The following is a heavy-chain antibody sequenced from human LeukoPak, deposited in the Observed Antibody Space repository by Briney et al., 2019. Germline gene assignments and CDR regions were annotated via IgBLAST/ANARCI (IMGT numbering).Heavy chain of an antibody. D-gene: IGHD3-22*01. Sequence: GASVKVSRKASGYTLTGYYMHWVRPAPGQGLEWMGWINPNSGGTNYAQKFQARVTMTRDTSIATTYMELNRLTSDDTAVYFCAREMDSSEAFDIWGQGTLVTVSS. V-gene: IGHV1-2*02. CDR2: INPNSGGT. CDR1: GYTLTGYY. CDR3: AREMDSSEAFDI. J-gene: IGHJ3*02.